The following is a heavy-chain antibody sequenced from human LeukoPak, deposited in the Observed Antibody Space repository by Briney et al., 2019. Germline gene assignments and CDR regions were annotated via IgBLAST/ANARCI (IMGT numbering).Heavy chain of an antibody. CDR1: GFTFSSYA. Sequence: GGSLRLSCAASGFTFSSYAMSWVRQAPRKGLEWVSAISGSGGSTYYADSVKGRFTISRDNSKNTLYLQMNSLRAEDTAVYYCAKFLSPVGRGVYDIFPGDFDFWGQGTLVTVSS. D-gene: IGHD3-9*01. CDR3: AKFLSPVGRGVYDIFPGDFDF. J-gene: IGHJ4*02. V-gene: IGHV3-23*01. CDR2: ISGSGGST.